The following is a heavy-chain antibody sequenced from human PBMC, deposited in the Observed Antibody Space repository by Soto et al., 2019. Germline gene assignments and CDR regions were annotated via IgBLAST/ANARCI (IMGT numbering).Heavy chain of an antibody. V-gene: IGHV1-69*13. D-gene: IGHD2-15*01. CDR3: ARHPQDIVVVVAGAFDI. Sequence: SVKVSCKASGGTFSSYAISWVRQAPGQGLEWMGGIIPIFGTANYAQKFQGRVTITADESTSTAYMELSSLRSEDTAVYYCARHPQDIVVVVAGAFDIWGQGTMVTV. CDR1: GGTFSSYA. CDR2: IIPIFGTA. J-gene: IGHJ3*02.